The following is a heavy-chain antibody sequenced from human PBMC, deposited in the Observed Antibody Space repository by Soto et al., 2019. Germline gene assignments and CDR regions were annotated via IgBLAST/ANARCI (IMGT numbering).Heavy chain of an antibody. V-gene: IGHV1-69*01. Sequence: QVQLAQSGAEMTKPGSSVKVSCRASGGSFSDFAFSWVRQAPGQGLEWMGGIIPMFAATKYAQRLQDRVTITADESTNTVYLALNSFTSEDTAIYYCARGAIAAVPAALSSYHDYTNYRFDSWGQGTLVTVSS. J-gene: IGHJ4*02. CDR1: GGSFSDFA. D-gene: IGHD2-15*01. CDR3: ARGAIAAVPAALSSYHDYTNYRFDS. CDR2: IIPMFAAT.